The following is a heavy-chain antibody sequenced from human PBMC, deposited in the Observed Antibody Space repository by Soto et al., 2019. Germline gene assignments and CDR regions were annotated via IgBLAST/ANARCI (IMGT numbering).Heavy chain of an antibody. CDR3: ARGGDSYYYYGMDV. V-gene: IGHV1-8*01. D-gene: IGHD4-17*01. CDR1: VYTFTSYD. J-gene: IGHJ6*02. CDR2: MNPNSGNT. Sequence: XSVNGSCKASVYTFTSYDINWVRQATGQGLEWMGWMNPNSGNTGYAQKFQGRVTMTRNTSISTAYMELSSLRSEDTAVYYCARGGDSYYYYGMDVWGQGTTVTVSS.